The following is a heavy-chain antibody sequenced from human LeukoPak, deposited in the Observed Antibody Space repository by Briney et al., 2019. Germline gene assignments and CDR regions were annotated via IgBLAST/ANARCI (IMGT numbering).Heavy chain of an antibody. Sequence: SETLSLTCTVSGGSISSSSYYWGWIRQPPGKGLEWIGSIYYSGSTYYNPSLKSRVTISIDTSKNQFSLKLSSVTVADTALYYCAETYGSSSGVYYYCYMDVWGKGTTVTVSS. CDR2: IYYSGST. D-gene: IGHD6-6*01. V-gene: IGHV4-39*01. J-gene: IGHJ6*03. CDR1: GGSISSSSYY. CDR3: AETYGSSSGVYYYCYMDV.